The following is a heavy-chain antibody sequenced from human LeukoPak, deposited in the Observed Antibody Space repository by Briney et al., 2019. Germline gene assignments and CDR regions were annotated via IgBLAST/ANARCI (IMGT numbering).Heavy chain of an antibody. D-gene: IGHD2-15*01. CDR3: ARGLLLS. CDR1: GDSTNSGNYY. J-gene: IGHJ3*01. CDR2: IYYSTNT. Sequence: PSETLSLTCSVSGDSTNSGNYYWSWIRQPPGKGLEWIGNIYYSTNTYYNPSLLGRVSISIDTSRNQFSLRVSSVTAADTAVYYCARGLLLSWGQGTMVTVSS. V-gene: IGHV4-39*01.